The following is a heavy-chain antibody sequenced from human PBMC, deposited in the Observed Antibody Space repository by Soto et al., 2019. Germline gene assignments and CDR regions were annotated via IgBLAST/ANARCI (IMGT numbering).Heavy chain of an antibody. CDR1: GFTFSSYA. CDR2: ISGSGGST. D-gene: IGHD2-15*01. J-gene: IGHJ3*02. Sequence: GGSLRLSCAASGFTFSSYAMSWVRQAPGKGLEWVSAISGSGGSTYYADSVEGRFTISRDNSKNTLYLQMNSLRAEDTAVYYCAKDQYDIVVVVAAPAGAFDIWGQGTMVTVSS. CDR3: AKDQYDIVVVVAAPAGAFDI. V-gene: IGHV3-23*01.